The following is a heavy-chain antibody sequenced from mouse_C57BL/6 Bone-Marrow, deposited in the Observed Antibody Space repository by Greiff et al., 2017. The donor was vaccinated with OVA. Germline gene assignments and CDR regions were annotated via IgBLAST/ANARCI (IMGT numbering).Heavy chain of an antibody. V-gene: IGHV1-15*01. CDR1: GYTFTDYE. J-gene: IGHJ3*01. CDR3: TRHWAWFAD. CDR2: IDPETGGT. Sequence: VQLQQSGAELVRPGASVTLSCKASGYTFTDYEMHWVKQTPVHGLEWIGAIDPETGGTAYNQKFKGKAILTADKTSSTAYMELRSLTSEDSAVYYCTRHWAWFADWGQGALVTVAA. D-gene: IGHD4-1*01.